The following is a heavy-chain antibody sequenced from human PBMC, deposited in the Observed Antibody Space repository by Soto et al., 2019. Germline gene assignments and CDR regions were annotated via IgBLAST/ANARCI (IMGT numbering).Heavy chain of an antibody. CDR3: ACLAGVGAVNCFGL. D-gene: IGHD1-26*01. CDR1: GSSFSNYW. J-gene: IGHJ5*02. CDR2: VDQSKSWS. Sequence: GESLHISCKGSGSSFSNYWIIWVRQMPGKGLEWMGRVDQSKSWSDYSPSFHGRVTISADKYISTVNLHCSSRKASDTTMYYCACLAGVGAVNCFGLWGQGTLVTVSS. V-gene: IGHV5-10-1*01.